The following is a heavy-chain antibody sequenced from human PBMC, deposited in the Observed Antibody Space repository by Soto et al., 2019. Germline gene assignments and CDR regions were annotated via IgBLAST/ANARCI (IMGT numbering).Heavy chain of an antibody. J-gene: IGHJ5*02. CDR1: GFTFSSYA. CDR2: ISYDGSNK. Sequence: GGSLRLSCAASGFTFSSYAMHWVRQAPGKGLEWVAVISYDGSNKYYAVSVKGRFTISKDNSKNTLYLQMSSLRAEDTAVYYCARGAGYCSSATCYTRFDPWGQGTLVTVSS. CDR3: ARGAGYCSSATCYTRFDP. D-gene: IGHD2-2*02. V-gene: IGHV3-30-3*01.